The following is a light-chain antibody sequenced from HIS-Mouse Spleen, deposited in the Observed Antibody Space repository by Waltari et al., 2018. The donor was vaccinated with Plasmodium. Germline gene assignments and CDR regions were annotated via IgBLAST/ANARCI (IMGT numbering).Light chain of an antibody. CDR3: QKYNSAPHT. Sequence: DIQMTQSPSSLSASVGDRVTITCRASQCLSNYLAWYQQKPGKVPKLLIYAASTLQSGVPSRFSGSGAGTDLTLTISSLQPEDVATYYCQKYNSAPHTFGQGTKLEIK. V-gene: IGKV1-27*01. CDR1: QCLSNY. J-gene: IGKJ2*01. CDR2: AAS.